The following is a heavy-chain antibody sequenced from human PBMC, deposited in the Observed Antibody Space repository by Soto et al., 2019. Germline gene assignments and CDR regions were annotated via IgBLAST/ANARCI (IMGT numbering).Heavy chain of an antibody. CDR2: INAGNGNT. CDR1: GYTFTSYA. J-gene: IGHJ4*02. V-gene: IGHV1-3*01. D-gene: IGHD3-3*01. Sequence: ASVKVSCKASGYTFTSYAMHWVRQAPGQRLEWMGWINAGNGNTKYSQKFQGRVTITRDTSASTAYMELSSLRSEDTAVYYCARVLGSRDDFWSGYTFDYWGQGTLVTVSS. CDR3: ARVLGSRDDFWSGYTFDY.